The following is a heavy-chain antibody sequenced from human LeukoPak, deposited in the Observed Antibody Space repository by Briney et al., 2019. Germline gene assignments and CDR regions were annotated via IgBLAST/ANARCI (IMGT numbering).Heavy chain of an antibody. J-gene: IGHJ4*02. CDR3: AREVAY. Sequence: QPSETLSLTCTVSGGSISSYYWSWIRQPPGKGLEWIGIIYHSGSTYYNPSLKSRVTISVDTSKNQFSLKLSSVTAADTAVYYCAREVAYWGQGTPVTVSS. V-gene: IGHV4-59*12. CDR1: GGSISSYY. CDR2: IYHSGST.